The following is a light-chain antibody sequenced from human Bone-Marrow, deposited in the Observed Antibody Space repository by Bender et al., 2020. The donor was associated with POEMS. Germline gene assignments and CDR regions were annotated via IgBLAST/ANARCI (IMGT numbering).Light chain of an antibody. Sequence: QSVLTQPHSASGTPGQRVTISCSGGSSNIGAHAVNWYQHLPGTAPKLLIYSSHRRPSEVPDRFSGSSSGTSASLAISGLQSEDEADYYCAVWDDSLNGWVFGGGTKLTVL. CDR1: SSNIGAHA. CDR3: AVWDDSLNGWV. CDR2: SSH. J-gene: IGLJ3*02. V-gene: IGLV1-44*01.